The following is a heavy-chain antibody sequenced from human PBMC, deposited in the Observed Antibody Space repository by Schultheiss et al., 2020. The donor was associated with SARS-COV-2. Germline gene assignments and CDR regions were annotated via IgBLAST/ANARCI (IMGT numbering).Heavy chain of an antibody. J-gene: IGHJ2*01. CDR2: ISYDGSNK. CDR3: AREGAGWYFDL. V-gene: IGHV3-30*07. Sequence: GESLKISCAASGFTFSSYWMNWVRQAPGKGLEWVAVISYDGSNKYYADSVKGRFTISRDNSKNTLYLQMNSLRAEDTAVYYCAREGAGWYFDLWGRGTLVTVSS. CDR1: GFTFSSYW.